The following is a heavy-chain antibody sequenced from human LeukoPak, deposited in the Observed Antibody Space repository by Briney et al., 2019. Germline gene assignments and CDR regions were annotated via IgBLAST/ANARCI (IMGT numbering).Heavy chain of an antibody. V-gene: IGHV1-8*01. Sequence: GASVKVSCKASGYTFTSYDINWVRQAPGQGLEWMGWMNPNSGNTGYAQKFQGRVTVTRNTSISTAYMELSSLRSEDTAVYYCAREEGIKNWFDPWGQGTLVTVSS. CDR2: MNPNSGNT. CDR3: AREEGIKNWFDP. CDR1: GYTFTSYD. D-gene: IGHD2-15*01. J-gene: IGHJ5*02.